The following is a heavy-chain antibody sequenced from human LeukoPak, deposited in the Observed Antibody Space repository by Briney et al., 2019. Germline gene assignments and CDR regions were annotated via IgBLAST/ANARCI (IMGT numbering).Heavy chain of an antibody. Sequence: PSETLSLTCTVSGGSISSSSYCWGWIRQPPGKGLEWIGSIYYSGSTYYNPSLKSRVTISVDTSKNQFSLKLSSVTAADTAVYYCAPTRYSSGWSWLDYWGQGTLVTVSS. CDR3: APTRYSSGWSWLDY. CDR2: IYYSGST. D-gene: IGHD6-19*01. CDR1: GGSISSSSYC. J-gene: IGHJ4*02. V-gene: IGHV4-39*01.